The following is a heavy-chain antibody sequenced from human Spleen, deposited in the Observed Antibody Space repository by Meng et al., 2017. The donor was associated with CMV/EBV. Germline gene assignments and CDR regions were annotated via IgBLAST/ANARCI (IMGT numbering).Heavy chain of an antibody. D-gene: IGHD5-24*01. Sequence: SVKVSCKASGGTFSSYAISWVRQAPGQGLEWMGGIIPILGIANYAQKFQGRVTITADKSTSTAYMELSSLRSEDTAVYYCARDRMEQLPAGRAFDIWGQGTMVTVSS. V-gene: IGHV1-69*10. CDR3: ARDRMEQLPAGRAFDI. CDR1: GGTFSSYA. CDR2: IIPILGIA. J-gene: IGHJ3*02.